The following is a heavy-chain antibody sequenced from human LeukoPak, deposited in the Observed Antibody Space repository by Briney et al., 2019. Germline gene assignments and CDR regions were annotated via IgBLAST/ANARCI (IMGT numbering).Heavy chain of an antibody. Sequence: PGGSLRLSCAASGFTFSDYWMHWVREAPGKGLVWVSRINSDGSHTDYADSVKGRFSLSRDNAKNTLYLQVNSLRADDTGVYYCTRVRSRYGDYVGYHWGQGTLVTVSS. J-gene: IGHJ4*02. CDR3: TRVRSRYGDYVGYH. V-gene: IGHV3-74*01. D-gene: IGHD4-17*01. CDR2: INSDGSHT. CDR1: GFTFSDYW.